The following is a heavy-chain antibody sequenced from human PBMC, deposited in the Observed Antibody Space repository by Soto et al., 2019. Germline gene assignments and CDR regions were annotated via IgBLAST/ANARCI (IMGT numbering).Heavy chain of an antibody. CDR3: AGSIAVELDAFDI. D-gene: IGHD6-19*01. CDR2: ISSSGSTI. Sequence: GGSLRLSCAASGFTFSDYYMSWIRQAPGKGLEWVSYISSSGSTIYYADSVKGRFTISRDNAKNSLYLQMNSLRAEDTAVYYCAGSIAVELDAFDIWGQGTMVTVSS. J-gene: IGHJ3*02. CDR1: GFTFSDYY. V-gene: IGHV3-11*01.